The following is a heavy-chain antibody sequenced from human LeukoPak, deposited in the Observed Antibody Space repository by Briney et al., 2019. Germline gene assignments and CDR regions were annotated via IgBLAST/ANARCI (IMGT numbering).Heavy chain of an antibody. CDR2: IYYSGST. CDR3: ARHYRPYDILTGYYHPTYYYYMDV. CDR1: GGSISSSSYY. V-gene: IGHV4-39*01. J-gene: IGHJ6*03. D-gene: IGHD3-9*01. Sequence: SETLSLTCTVSGGSISSSSYYWGWIRQPPGKGLEWIGSIYYSGSTYYNPSLKSRVTISVDTSKNQFSLKLSSGTAADTAVYYCARHYRPYDILTGYYHPTYYYYMDVWGKGTTVTISS.